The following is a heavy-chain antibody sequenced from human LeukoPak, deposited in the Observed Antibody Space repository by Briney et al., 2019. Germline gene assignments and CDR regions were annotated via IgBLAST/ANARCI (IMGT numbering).Heavy chain of an antibody. CDR1: GFTFSSYG. CDR3: ANENYYGSGSYPDY. Sequence: GGSLRLSCAASGFTFSSYGIHWVRQAPGKGLEWVALISYDGSNKYYADSVKGRFTISRDNSKNTPYLQMNSLRAEDTAVYYCANENYYGSGSYPDYWGQGTLVTVS. J-gene: IGHJ4*02. D-gene: IGHD3-10*01. V-gene: IGHV3-30*18. CDR2: ISYDGSNK.